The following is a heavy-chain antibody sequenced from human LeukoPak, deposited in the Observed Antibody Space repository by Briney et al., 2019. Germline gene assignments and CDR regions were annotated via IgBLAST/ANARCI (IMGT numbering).Heavy chain of an antibody. D-gene: IGHD5/OR15-5a*01. CDR1: GFAFHNYA. Sequence: GGSLRLSCAASGFAFHNYAIHWVRQAPGKGLEWVSLTSGDGITTYFADSVKGRFTISRDNSKSSLFLQMNSLRTEDTALYYCARDHVYGGADYWGQGTLVTVSS. CDR3: ARDHVYGGADY. J-gene: IGHJ4*02. V-gene: IGHV3-43*02. CDR2: TSGDGITT.